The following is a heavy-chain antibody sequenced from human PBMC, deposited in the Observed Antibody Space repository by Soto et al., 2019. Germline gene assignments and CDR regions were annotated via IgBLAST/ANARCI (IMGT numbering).Heavy chain of an antibody. D-gene: IGHD3-22*01. J-gene: IGHJ4*01. Sequence: SETLSLTCTVSGGPVSSGTYYWSWIRRPPGEGLEWIGYIYYPGSTNYNPSLKSRVTISIDTSKNQFSLKLSSVTAADTAVFYCARGLGTVYDSLPDYWGQGTLVTVYS. CDR3: ARGLGTVYDSLPDY. CDR1: GGPVSSGTYY. V-gene: IGHV4-61*01. CDR2: IYYPGST.